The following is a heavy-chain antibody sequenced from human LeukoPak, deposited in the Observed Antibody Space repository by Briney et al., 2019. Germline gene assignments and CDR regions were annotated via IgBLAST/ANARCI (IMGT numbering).Heavy chain of an antibody. D-gene: IGHD2-15*01. J-gene: IGHJ4*02. V-gene: IGHV3-30-3*01. CDR1: GFTFSSYA. CDR3: ASQGGSS. Sequence: GGSLRLSCAASGFTFSSYAMHWVRQAPGKGLEWVAVISYDGSNKYYADSVKGRFTISRDNAKNSLYLQMNSLRAEDTAVYYCASQGGSSWGQGTLVTVSS. CDR2: ISYDGSNK.